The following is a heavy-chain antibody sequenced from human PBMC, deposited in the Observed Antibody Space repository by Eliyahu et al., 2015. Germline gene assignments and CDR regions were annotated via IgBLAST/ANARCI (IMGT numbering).Heavy chain of an antibody. CDR2: IYSSGSS. V-gene: IGHV4-4*09. CDR1: GGSISSYY. CDR3: AGTGRRTTVTPPAQ. Sequence: QVQLQESGPGLVKPSETLSLTCTVSGGSISSYYWSWIRQPPGKGLEWIGYIYSSGSSNYNPPLKSRVTISVDTSKNQFSLKSSSVTAADTAVYYCAGTGRRTTVTPPAQWGQGTLVTVSS. D-gene: IGHD4-17*01. J-gene: IGHJ4*02.